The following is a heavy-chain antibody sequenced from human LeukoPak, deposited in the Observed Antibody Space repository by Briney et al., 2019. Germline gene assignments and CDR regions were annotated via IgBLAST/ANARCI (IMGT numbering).Heavy chain of an antibody. CDR3: ARANFLYCSSTTCLFDY. CDR1: GGTFSSYT. D-gene: IGHD2-2*01. J-gene: IGHJ4*02. Sequence: ASVKVSCKASGGTFSSYTISWVRQAPGQGLEWMGRIIPILGIANYAQKFQGRVTITADKSTSTAYMELSSLRSEDTAVYYCARANFLYCSSTTCLFDYWGQGTLVTVSS. CDR2: IIPILGIA. V-gene: IGHV1-69*02.